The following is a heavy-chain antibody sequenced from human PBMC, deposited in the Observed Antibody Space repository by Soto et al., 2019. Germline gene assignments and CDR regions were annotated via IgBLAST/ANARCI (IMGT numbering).Heavy chain of an antibody. J-gene: IGHJ4*02. V-gene: IGHV4-39*01. CDR1: GGSISSSSYY. Sequence: PSETLSLTCTVSGGSISSSSYYWGWIRQPPGKGLEWIGSIYYSGSTYYNPSLKSRVTISVDTSKNQFSLKLSSVTAADTAVYYWARLGDYYQAFDYWGQGTLVTVSS. D-gene: IGHD3-22*01. CDR3: ARLGDYYQAFDY. CDR2: IYYSGST.